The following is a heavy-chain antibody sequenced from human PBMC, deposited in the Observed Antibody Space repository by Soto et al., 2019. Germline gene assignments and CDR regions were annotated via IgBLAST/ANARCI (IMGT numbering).Heavy chain of an antibody. CDR2: IVQGGST. V-gene: IGHV3-66*01. J-gene: IGHJ6*04. D-gene: IGHD2-8*01. CDR3: ARDPGVNWA. Sequence: GGSLRLSCAASGFTFTTYSLSWVRQAPGKGPEWVSGIVQGGSTKYADSVRGRFTISRDNSKNTLFLQMFNVRAEDTAVYYCARDPGVNWAWGKGTTVTVSS. CDR1: GFTFTTYS.